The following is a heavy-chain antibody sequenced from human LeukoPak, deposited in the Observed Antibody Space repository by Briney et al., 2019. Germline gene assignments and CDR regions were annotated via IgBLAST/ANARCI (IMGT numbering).Heavy chain of an antibody. CDR2: IYYSGST. CDR3: ARGGSSWYDGIDY. Sequence: SETLSLTCTVSGGSISSYYWNWIRQPPGKGLEWIGYIYYSGSTNYNPSLKSRVTMSVDTSKNEFSLKLYSVTAADTAVYYCARGGSSWYDGIDYCGQGTLVTVSS. J-gene: IGHJ4*02. CDR1: GGSISSYY. V-gene: IGHV4-59*01. D-gene: IGHD6-13*01.